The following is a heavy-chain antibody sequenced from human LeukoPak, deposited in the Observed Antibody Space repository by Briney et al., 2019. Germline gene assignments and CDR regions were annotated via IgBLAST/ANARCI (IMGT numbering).Heavy chain of an antibody. Sequence: PGGSLRLSCAASGFTFSSYILNWVRQAPGKGLEWVSFISSSSITIYYADSVKGRFTISRDNAEKSLYLQMNSLRAEDTAVYYCARDRGGSYSAIDYWGQGTLVTVSS. CDR3: ARDRGGSYSAIDY. CDR1: GFTFSSYI. V-gene: IGHV3-48*04. D-gene: IGHD2-15*01. CDR2: ISSSSITI. J-gene: IGHJ4*02.